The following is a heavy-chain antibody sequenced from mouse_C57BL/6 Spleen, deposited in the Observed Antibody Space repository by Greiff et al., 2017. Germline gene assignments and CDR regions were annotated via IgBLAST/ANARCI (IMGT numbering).Heavy chain of an antibody. CDR2: INPGSGGT. J-gene: IGHJ2*01. CDR3: ATYYEGGFDY. D-gene: IGHD2-10*01. V-gene: IGHV1-54*01. Sequence: QVQLKESGAELVRPGTSVKVSCKASGYAFTNYLIEWVKQRPGQGLEWIGVINPGSGGTNYNEKFKGKATLTADKSSSTAYMQRSSLTSEDSAVYFCATYYEGGFDYWGQGTTLTVSS. CDR1: GYAFTNYL.